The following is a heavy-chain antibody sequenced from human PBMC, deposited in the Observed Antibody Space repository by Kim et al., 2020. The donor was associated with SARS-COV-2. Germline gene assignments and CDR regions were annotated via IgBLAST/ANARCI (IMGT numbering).Heavy chain of an antibody. CDR2: IKSKRHGGTT. V-gene: IGHV3-15*01. J-gene: IGHJ4*02. CDR1: GFTFDDAW. D-gene: IGHD3-10*01. CDR3: MTFFGFIRNNDF. Sequence: GGSLRLSCTASGFTFDDAWMTWVRQAPGKGLEWVGHIKSKRHGGTTDCAAPVKGRFTISRDDSKNTVFLQMNSLRTEDTAVYYCMTFFGFIRNNDFWGQGTLVTVSS.